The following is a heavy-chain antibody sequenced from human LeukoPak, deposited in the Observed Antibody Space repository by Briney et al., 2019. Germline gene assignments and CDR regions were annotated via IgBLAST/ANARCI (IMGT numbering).Heavy chain of an antibody. J-gene: IGHJ5*02. CDR1: GGSFSGYY. CDR2: INHSGST. Sequence: PSETLSLTCAVYGGSFSGYYWSWIRQPPGKGLEWIGEINHSGSTNYNPSLKSRVTISVDTSKNQFSLKLSSVTAADTAVYYCAGLGGYSYGGRFDPWGQGTLVTVSS. D-gene: IGHD5-18*01. CDR3: AGLGGYSYGGRFDP. V-gene: IGHV4-34*01.